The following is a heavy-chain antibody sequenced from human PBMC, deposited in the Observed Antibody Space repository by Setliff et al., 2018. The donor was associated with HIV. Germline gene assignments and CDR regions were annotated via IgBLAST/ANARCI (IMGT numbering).Heavy chain of an antibody. Sequence: ASVKVSCKASGYTFTAYTMNWVRQAPGQGLEWVGWMNPDNGDTDYAKKFQGRLTLTRDTSINAAYMELSSLRPEDTAIYYCTTYGPTAALESWGQGTLVTVSS. CDR1: GYTFTAYT. CDR2: MNPDNGDT. V-gene: IGHV1-8*01. J-gene: IGHJ5*02. CDR3: TTYGPTAALES. D-gene: IGHD3-10*01.